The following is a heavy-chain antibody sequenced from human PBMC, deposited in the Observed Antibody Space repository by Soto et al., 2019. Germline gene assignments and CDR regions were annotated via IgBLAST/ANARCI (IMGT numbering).Heavy chain of an antibody. D-gene: IGHD6-13*01. J-gene: IGHJ6*02. Sequence: SETLSLTCTVSGGSISSSSYYWGWIRQPPGKGLEWIGSIYYSGSTYYNPSLKSRVTISVDTSKNQFSLKLSSVTAADTAVYYCARLRAAAGYYYYGMDVWGQGTTVTVSS. CDR1: GGSISSSSYY. CDR3: ARLRAAAGYYYYGMDV. V-gene: IGHV4-39*01. CDR2: IYYSGST.